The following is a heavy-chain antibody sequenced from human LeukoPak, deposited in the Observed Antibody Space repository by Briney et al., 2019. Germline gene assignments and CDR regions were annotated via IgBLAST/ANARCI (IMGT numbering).Heavy chain of an antibody. CDR1: GGTFSSYA. J-gene: IGHJ1*01. V-gene: IGHV1-69*05. CDR2: IIPIFGTA. CDR3: ARGAINYYDSSGYYFPEYFQH. Sequence: ASVKVSCKASGGTFSSYAISWVRQAPGQGREWMGGIIPIFGTANYAQKFQGRVTITTDESTSTAYMELSSLRSEDAAVYYCARGAINYYDSSGYYFPEYFQHWGQGTLVTVSS. D-gene: IGHD3-22*01.